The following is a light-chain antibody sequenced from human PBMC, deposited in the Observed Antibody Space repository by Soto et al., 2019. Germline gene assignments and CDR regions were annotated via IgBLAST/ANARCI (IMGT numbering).Light chain of an antibody. J-gene: IGKJ3*01. V-gene: IGKV3-20*01. Sequence: IMLTQSPGTLSLSPGERATLSCRASQRISSMYLAWYQQKPGRAPRLIIYGASRRATGIPERFSGSESGTDFTLTISRLEPEDFAVYYCQQYNNWPPFTFGPGTKVDIK. CDR1: QRISSMY. CDR3: QQYNNWPPFT. CDR2: GAS.